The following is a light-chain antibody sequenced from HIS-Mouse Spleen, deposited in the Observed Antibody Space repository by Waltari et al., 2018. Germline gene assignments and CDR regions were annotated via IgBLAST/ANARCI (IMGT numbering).Light chain of an antibody. V-gene: IGLV2-14*03. CDR1: SSDVGGYNY. Sequence: SSDVGGYNYVSWYQQHPGKAPNLMIYDVSNRPSGVSNRFSGSKSGNTASLTISGLQAEDEADYYCSSYTSSSFNVVFGGGTKLTVL. J-gene: IGLJ2*01. CDR3: SSYTSSSFNVV. CDR2: DVS.